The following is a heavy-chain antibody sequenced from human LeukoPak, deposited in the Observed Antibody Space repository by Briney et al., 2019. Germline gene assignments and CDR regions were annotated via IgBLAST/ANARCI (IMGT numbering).Heavy chain of an antibody. CDR2: ISYDGSNK. J-gene: IGHJ5*02. D-gene: IGHD1-26*01. CDR3: ARDSAWDWFDP. V-gene: IGHV3-30-3*01. Sequence: PGKSLRLSCAASGFTFSGYPIHWVRQAPGKGLEWVAVISYDGSNKYYADSVKGRFTISRDNSKNTLYLQMNSLRAEDTAVYYCARDSAWDWFDPWGQGTLVTVSS. CDR1: GFTFSGYP.